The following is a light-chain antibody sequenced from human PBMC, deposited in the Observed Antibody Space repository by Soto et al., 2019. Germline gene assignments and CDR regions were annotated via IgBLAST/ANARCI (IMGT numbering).Light chain of an antibody. CDR1: QSVSNDF. V-gene: IGKV3-20*01. J-gene: IGKJ1*01. Sequence: TQSPSNQSFSQGERATLSCRASQSVSNDFLAWYQQKPGQAPRLLIYGASTRATGIPDRFSGSGSGTDFTLTISRLEPEDFAVYYCQQWGSSSWTFGQGTKV. CDR3: QQWGSSSWT. CDR2: GAS.